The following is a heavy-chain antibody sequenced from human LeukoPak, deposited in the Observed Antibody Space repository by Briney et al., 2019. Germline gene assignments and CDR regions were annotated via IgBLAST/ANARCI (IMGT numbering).Heavy chain of an antibody. V-gene: IGHV6-1*01. J-gene: IGHJ3*02. Sequence: SQTLSLTCAISGDSVSSNSAAWNWIRQSPSRGLEWLGRTYYRSKWYNDYAVSVKSRITINPDTSKNQSSLQLNSVTPEDTAVYYCARGTYLAGYCSSTSCYPWYAFDIWGQGTMVTVSS. D-gene: IGHD2-2*01. CDR2: TYYRSKWYN. CDR3: ARGTYLAGYCSSTSCYPWYAFDI. CDR1: GDSVSSNSAA.